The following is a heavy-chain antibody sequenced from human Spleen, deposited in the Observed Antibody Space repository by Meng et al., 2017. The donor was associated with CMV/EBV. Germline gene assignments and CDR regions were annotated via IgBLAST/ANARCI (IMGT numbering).Heavy chain of an antibody. V-gene: IGHV1-2*07. J-gene: IGHJ4*02. CDR2: INPNSGGT. CDR1: GYTFTGYY. D-gene: IGHD3-3*01. CDR3: ARVINEYYDFWSGYYPRYYFDY. Sequence: ASVKVSCKASGYTFTGYYMHWVRQAPGQGLEWMGWINPNSGGTNYANKFQGRVTMTRDTSISTAYMELSSLRSEDTAVYYCARVINEYYDFWSGYYPRYYFDYWGQGTLVTVSS.